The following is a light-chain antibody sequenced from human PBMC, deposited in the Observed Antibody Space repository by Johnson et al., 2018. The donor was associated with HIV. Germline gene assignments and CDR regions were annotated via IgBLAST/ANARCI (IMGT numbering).Light chain of an antibody. Sequence: QSVLSQPPSVSAAPGQKVTISCSGSSSNIGNNDVSWYQQLPGTAPKVLIYDNNKRPSGIPDRISGAKSGTSATLGITGLLTGDEADYYCGTWDSSLSAHVFGTGTKVTVL. V-gene: IGLV1-51*01. CDR3: GTWDSSLSAHV. CDR2: DNN. CDR1: SSNIGNND. J-gene: IGLJ1*01.